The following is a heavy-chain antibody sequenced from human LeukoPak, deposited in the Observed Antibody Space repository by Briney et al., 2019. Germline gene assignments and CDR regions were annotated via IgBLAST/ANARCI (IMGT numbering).Heavy chain of an antibody. CDR1: GYTFTSYD. J-gene: IGHJ4*02. CDR2: INPSGGST. CDR3: ARGSPAYCGGDCYPMDFDY. V-gene: IGHV1-46*01. Sequence: ASVKVSCKASGYTFTSYDINWVRQATGQGLEWMGIINPSGGSTSYAQKFQGRVTMTRDTSTSTVYMELSSLRSEDTAVYYCARGSPAYCGGDCYPMDFDYWGQGTLVTVSS. D-gene: IGHD2-21*02.